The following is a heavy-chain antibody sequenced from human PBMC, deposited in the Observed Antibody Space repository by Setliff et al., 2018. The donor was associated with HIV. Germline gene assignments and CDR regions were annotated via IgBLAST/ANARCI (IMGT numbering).Heavy chain of an antibody. Sequence: SLRLSCAASGFTFIDYAMSWVRQAPGKGLEWVSTISSTGDTDYADSLKGRFTISRDNSKDTLNLQMNGLRAEDTAVYYCAKYDWSEGSYPSDYLDSWGQGTLVTVSS. CDR1: GFTFIDYA. J-gene: IGHJ4*02. CDR2: ISSTGDT. D-gene: IGHD3-16*01. V-gene: IGHV3-23*01. CDR3: AKYDWSEGSYPSDYLDS.